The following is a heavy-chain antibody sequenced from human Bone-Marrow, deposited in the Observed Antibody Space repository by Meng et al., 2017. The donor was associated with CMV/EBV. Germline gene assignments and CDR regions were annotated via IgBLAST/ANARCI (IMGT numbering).Heavy chain of an antibody. V-gene: IGHV3-7*01. CDR1: GLNFNRW. D-gene: IGHD5-18*01. J-gene: IGHJ5*02. Sequence: GGSLRLSCAASGLNFNRWMSWVRQAPGKGLEWVAMIKPDEIEIHYVDSVKGRFTISRDNAKKSLYLQMNSLRVEDTAVYFCASLDTATFPGVAHWGQGTRVTGSS. CDR2: IKPDEIEI. CDR3: ASLDTATFPGVAH.